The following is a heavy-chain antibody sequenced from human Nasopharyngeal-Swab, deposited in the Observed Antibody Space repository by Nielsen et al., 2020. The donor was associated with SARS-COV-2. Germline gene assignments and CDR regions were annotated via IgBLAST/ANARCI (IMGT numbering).Heavy chain of an antibody. CDR2: IYSGGSST. CDR1: GFTFSSYA. D-gene: IGHD5-12*01. V-gene: IGHV3-23*03. J-gene: IGHJ4*02. CDR3: AKGDVDIVATIDY. Sequence: GESLKISCAASGFTFSSYAMSWVRQAPGKGLGWVSVIYSGGSSTYYADSVKGRFTISRDNSKNTLYLQMNSLRAEDTAVYYCAKGDVDIVATIDYWGQGTLVTVSS.